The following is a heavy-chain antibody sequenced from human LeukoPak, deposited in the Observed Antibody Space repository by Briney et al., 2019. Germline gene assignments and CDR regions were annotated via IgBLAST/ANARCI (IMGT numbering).Heavy chain of an antibody. Sequence: GGSLRLSCVASGFSFGSVWMSWVRQAPGEGLEWVANIKEDGSEEHYLESVKGRFTISRDNAKNIVFLQMNSLREEDSAVYYCGRDRYFQYWGQGTGVIVSS. D-gene: IGHD3-9*01. CDR3: GRDRYFQY. J-gene: IGHJ1*01. CDR2: IKEDGSEE. CDR1: GFSFGSVW. V-gene: IGHV3-7*01.